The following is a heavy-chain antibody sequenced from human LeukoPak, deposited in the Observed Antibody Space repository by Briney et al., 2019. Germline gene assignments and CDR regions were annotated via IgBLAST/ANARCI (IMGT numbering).Heavy chain of an antibody. CDR3: ARDSTIPRRVTMVRGVPRYYFYY. Sequence: SETLSLTCAVYGGSFSGYYWSWIRQPPGKGLEWIGEINHSGSTNYNPSLKSRVTISVDTSKNQFSLKLSSVTAADTAVYYCARDSTIPRRVTMVRGVPRYYFYYWGQGTLVTVSS. CDR2: INHSGST. CDR1: GGSFSGYY. D-gene: IGHD3-10*01. J-gene: IGHJ4*02. V-gene: IGHV4-34*01.